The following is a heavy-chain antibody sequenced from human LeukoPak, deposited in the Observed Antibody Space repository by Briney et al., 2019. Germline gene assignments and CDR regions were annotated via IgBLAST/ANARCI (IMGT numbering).Heavy chain of an antibody. CDR3: ARTRYYYNSRSYGAPYYFDY. Sequence: WETLSLTCAVSGGSISSNSYYWGWIRQPPGKGLEWIGSIYYSGSTYYTTSLKCRVTISVDTSKNQFSLKLSSVTAADTAVYYCARTRYYYNSRSYGAPYYFDYWGQGTLVTVSS. D-gene: IGHD3-10*01. CDR2: IYYSGST. CDR1: GGSISSNSYY. J-gene: IGHJ4*02. V-gene: IGHV4-39*01.